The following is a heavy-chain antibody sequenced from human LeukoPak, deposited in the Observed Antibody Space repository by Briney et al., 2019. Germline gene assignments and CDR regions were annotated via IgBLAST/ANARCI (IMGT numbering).Heavy chain of an antibody. CDR3: ARGVGATWFFDY. CDR2: INPNSGGT. CDR1: GYTFTGYY. D-gene: IGHD1-26*01. J-gene: IGHJ4*02. Sequence: ASVKVSCKASGYTFTGYYMHWVRQAPGQGLEWMGWINPNSGGTNYAQKFQGRVTMTRDTSISTAYMELSRLRSDDTAVYHCARGVGATWFFDYWGQGTLVTVSS. V-gene: IGHV1-2*02.